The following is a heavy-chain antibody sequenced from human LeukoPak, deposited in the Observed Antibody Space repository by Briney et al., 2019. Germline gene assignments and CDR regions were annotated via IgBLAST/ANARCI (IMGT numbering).Heavy chain of an antibody. Sequence: GGSLRLSCAASGFTFSSYEMNWVRRAPGKGLEWVSYISSSGSTIYYADSVKGRFTISRDNAKNSLYLQMNSLRAEDTAVYYCARVSSSWYVNYYYYMDVWGKGTTVTVSS. CDR2: ISSSGSTI. CDR3: ARVSSSWYVNYYYYMDV. CDR1: GFTFSSYE. D-gene: IGHD6-13*01. J-gene: IGHJ6*03. V-gene: IGHV3-48*03.